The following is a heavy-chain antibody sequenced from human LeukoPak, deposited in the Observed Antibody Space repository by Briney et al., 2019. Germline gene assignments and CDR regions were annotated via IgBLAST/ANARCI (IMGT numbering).Heavy chain of an antibody. D-gene: IGHD6-19*01. Sequence: GGSLRLSCAASGFTFGTYAMNWVRQAPGKGLEWVSYISSSSSTIYFPDPVKGRFTISRDNAKNSLYLQMNGLRDEDTAVYYCARDASSGYFDYWGQGTLVTVSS. CDR1: GFTFGTYA. J-gene: IGHJ4*02. CDR2: ISSSSSTI. V-gene: IGHV3-48*02. CDR3: ARDASSGYFDY.